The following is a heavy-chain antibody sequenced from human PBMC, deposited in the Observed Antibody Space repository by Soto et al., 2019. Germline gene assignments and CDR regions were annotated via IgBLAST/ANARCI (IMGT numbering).Heavy chain of an antibody. CDR2: ISSSSSTI. CDR1: GFTFSSYS. CDR3: ASRLRYPPGY. Sequence: EVQLVESGGGLVQPGGSLRLSCAASGFTFSSYSMNWVRQAPGKGLEWVSYISSSSSTIYYADSVKGRFAISRDNAKNSLYLQMNSLRDEDTAVDYCASRLRYPPGYWGQGTLVTVSS. V-gene: IGHV3-48*02. J-gene: IGHJ4*02. D-gene: IGHD4-17*01.